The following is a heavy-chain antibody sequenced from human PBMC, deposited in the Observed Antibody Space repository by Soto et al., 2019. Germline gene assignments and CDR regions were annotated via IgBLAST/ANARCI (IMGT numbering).Heavy chain of an antibody. Sequence: AGGSLRLSCAASGFTFSSYAMSWVRQAPGKGLEWVSAISGSGGSTYYADSVKGRFTISRDNSKNTLYLQMNSLRAEDTAVYYCAKDGLGYCSGGSCYSDYYYYMDVWGKGTTVTV. CDR1: GFTFSSYA. V-gene: IGHV3-23*01. CDR2: ISGSGGST. J-gene: IGHJ6*03. D-gene: IGHD2-15*01. CDR3: AKDGLGYCSGGSCYSDYYYYMDV.